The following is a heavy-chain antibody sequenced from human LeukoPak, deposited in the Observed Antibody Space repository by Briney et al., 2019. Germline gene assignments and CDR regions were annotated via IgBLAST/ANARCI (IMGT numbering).Heavy chain of an antibody. Sequence: GGSLRLSCAGSGFTFSSYGIHWVRQAPGKGLEWVAVIWYDGSNKYYADSVKGRFTISRDNSKNTLYLQMNSLRAEDTAVYYCARRAAYCGGDCYRAFDIWGQGTMVTVSS. V-gene: IGHV3-33*01. CDR2: IWYDGSNK. D-gene: IGHD2-21*02. CDR1: GFTFSSYG. CDR3: ARRAAYCGGDCYRAFDI. J-gene: IGHJ3*02.